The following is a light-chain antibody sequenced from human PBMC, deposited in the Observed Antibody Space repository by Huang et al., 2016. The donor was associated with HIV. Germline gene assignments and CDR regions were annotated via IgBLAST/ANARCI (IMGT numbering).Light chain of an antibody. J-gene: IGKJ1*01. V-gene: IGKV3-15*01. CDR1: QSVSSD. CDR2: GAS. Sequence: EIVMTQSPATLSVSPGERATLSCRASQSVSSDLAWYQQKPGPAPRLLIYGASTRSTGIPARFSGSGSGTEFTLTISGLQSEDFAVYYCQQYNNWPPMTFGQGTKVEIK. CDR3: QQYNNWPPMT.